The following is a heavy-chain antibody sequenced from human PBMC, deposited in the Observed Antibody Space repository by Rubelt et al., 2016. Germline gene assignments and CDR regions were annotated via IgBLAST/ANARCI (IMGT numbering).Heavy chain of an antibody. V-gene: IGHV4-34*01. D-gene: IGHD7-27*01. CDR3: ARQGHNWGFDL. J-gene: IGHJ2*01. CDR2: INYSGST. Sequence: QVQLQEWGAGLLKPSETLSLTCAVYGGSFSGYYWSWIRQPPGKGLEWIGEINYSGSTYYNPSLKSRVAISLDTSKNQLSLNRNAVTGADTAVYYCARQGHNWGFDLWGRGTLVTVSS. CDR1: GGSFSGYY.